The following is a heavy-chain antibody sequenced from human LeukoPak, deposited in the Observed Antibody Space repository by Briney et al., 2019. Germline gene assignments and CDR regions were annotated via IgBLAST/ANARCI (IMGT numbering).Heavy chain of an antibody. V-gene: IGHV1-69*04. CDR1: GGTFSSYA. CDR2: IIPILGIA. J-gene: IGHJ6*03. Sequence: SVKVSCKASGGTFSSYAISWVRQAPGQGLEWMGRIIPILGIANYAQKFQGRVTITTDESTSTAYMELSSLRSEDTAVYYCASPTTVTTDYYYYMDVWGKGTTVTVSS. D-gene: IGHD4-11*01. CDR3: ASPTTVTTDYYYYMDV.